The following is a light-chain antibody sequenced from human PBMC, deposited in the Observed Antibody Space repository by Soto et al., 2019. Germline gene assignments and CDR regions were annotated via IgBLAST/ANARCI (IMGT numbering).Light chain of an antibody. CDR3: QHYGTSPST. CDR1: QSISGTY. V-gene: IGKV3-20*01. CDR2: SAS. J-gene: IGKJ1*01. Sequence: DTVLTQSPCTLSWTSGERATLSCRASQSISGTYLAWYQQKTGQAPRLLIYSASTRATGIPDRFSGSVYGTDFTLTISRLETEDLAVYYCQHYGTSPSTFGRGTKVDIK.